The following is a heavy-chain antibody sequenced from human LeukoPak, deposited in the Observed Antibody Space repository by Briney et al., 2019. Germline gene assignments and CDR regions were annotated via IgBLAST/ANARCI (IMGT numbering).Heavy chain of an antibody. D-gene: IGHD6-6*01. V-gene: IGHV3-23*01. Sequence: PGGSLRLSCAASGFTFSSYAMSWVRQAPGKGLEWVSAISGGGGSTYYADTVKGRFTISRDNSKNTLYLQMNSLRAEDTAVYYCASGPSMAAGAWGQGTLVTVSS. J-gene: IGHJ5*02. CDR1: GFTFSSYA. CDR3: ASGPSMAAGA. CDR2: ISGGGGST.